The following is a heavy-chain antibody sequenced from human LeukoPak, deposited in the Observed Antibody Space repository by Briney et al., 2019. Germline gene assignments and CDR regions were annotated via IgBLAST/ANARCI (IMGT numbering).Heavy chain of an antibody. J-gene: IGHJ4*02. Sequence: GGSLRLSCAASGFTFSSYSMNWVRQAPGKGLEWVSSISSSSSYIYYADSVKGRFTISRDNAKNSLYLQMNSLRDEDTAVYYCAREHEPMVVAATGFDYWGQGTLVTVSS. D-gene: IGHD2-15*01. CDR3: AREHEPMVVAATGFDY. CDR2: ISSSSSYI. CDR1: GFTFSSYS. V-gene: IGHV3-21*01.